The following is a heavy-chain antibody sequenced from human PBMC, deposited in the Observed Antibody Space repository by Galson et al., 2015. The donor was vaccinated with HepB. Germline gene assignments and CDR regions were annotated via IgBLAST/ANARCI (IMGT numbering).Heavy chain of an antibody. CDR2: ISGSGGST. V-gene: IGHV3-23*01. J-gene: IGHJ4*02. Sequence: SLRLSCAASGFTFSSYAMSWVRQAPGKGLEWVSAISGSGGSTYYADSVKGRFTISRDNSKNTLYLQMNSLRAEDTAVYYCAKARYYYDSRSPGFDYWGQGTLVTVSS. CDR1: GFTFSSYA. D-gene: IGHD3-22*01. CDR3: AKARYYYDSRSPGFDY.